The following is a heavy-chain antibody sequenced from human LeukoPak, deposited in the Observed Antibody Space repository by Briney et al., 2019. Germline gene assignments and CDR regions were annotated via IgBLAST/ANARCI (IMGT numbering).Heavy chain of an antibody. J-gene: IGHJ6*03. CDR1: GGYFSGYY. Sequence: IPSETLSLTCAVYGGYFSGYYWSWIRQPPGKGLEWIGEINHSGSTNYNPSLKSRVTISVDTSKNQFSLKLSSVTAADPVVFYCARAKILLSNYYYYMDVWGKGTTVTVSS. D-gene: IGHD2/OR15-2a*01. V-gene: IGHV4-34*01. CDR2: INHSGST. CDR3: ARAKILLSNYYYYMDV.